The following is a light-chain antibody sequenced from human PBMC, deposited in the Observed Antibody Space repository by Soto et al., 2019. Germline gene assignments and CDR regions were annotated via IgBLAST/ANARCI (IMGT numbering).Light chain of an antibody. V-gene: IGKV3-20*01. CDR2: GSS. CDR1: QSVSNNY. Sequence: EVVLTQFPGTLSLSPGERATLSCRASQSVSNNYFAWYQQKPGQAPRLLIFGSSDRATGIPDRFSGSGSGTDFTLTISSLEPEDFALYYCQQYGSSPPYTFGQGTKLEIK. CDR3: QQYGSSPPYT. J-gene: IGKJ2*01.